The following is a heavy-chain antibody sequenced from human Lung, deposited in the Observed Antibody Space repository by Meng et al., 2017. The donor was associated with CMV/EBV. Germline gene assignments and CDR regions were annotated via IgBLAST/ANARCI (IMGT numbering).Heavy chain of an antibody. J-gene: IGHJ4*02. CDR3: AKGENWFDSSDLDY. Sequence: GGSLRLSCTGSGFTFRNCAMSWVRQAPGKGLEFVSSISGGDDNTYYTDPVKGRFIISRDKSKNTLYLQMDSVRAEDSALGYCAKGENWFDSSDLDYWGQGSQVTVSS. D-gene: IGHD3-22*01. CDR1: GFTFRNCA. CDR2: ISGGDDNT. V-gene: IGHV3-23*01.